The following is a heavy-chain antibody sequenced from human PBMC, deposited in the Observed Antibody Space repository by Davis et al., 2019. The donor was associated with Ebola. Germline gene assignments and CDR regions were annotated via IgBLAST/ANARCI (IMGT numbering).Heavy chain of an antibody. V-gene: IGHV3-9*01. Sequence: GGSLRLSCAASGFTFDAYAMHWVRQVPGKGLEWVSGINWDSSSRVYVDSVKGRFTISRDNAKNSLSLQMNSLRTEDTALYYCAKAPFLEGAFDMWGQGTMVTVSS. CDR3: AKAPFLEGAFDM. D-gene: IGHD2/OR15-2a*01. CDR2: INWDSSSR. J-gene: IGHJ3*02. CDR1: GFTFDAYA.